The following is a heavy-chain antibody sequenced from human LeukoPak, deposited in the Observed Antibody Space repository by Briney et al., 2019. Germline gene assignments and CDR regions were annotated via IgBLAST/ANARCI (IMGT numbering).Heavy chain of an antibody. Sequence: GGSLRLSCAASGFTLSTYWMSWVRQAPGKGLEWVANIKQDGSEKYYVDSVKGRFTISRDNAKNSLYLQMNSLRTEDTAVYYCARGSTLRYYFDYWGEGTLVSVSS. CDR3: ARGSTLRYYFDY. CDR1: GFTLSTYW. V-gene: IGHV3-7*03. D-gene: IGHD5/OR15-5a*01. CDR2: IKQDGSEK. J-gene: IGHJ4*02.